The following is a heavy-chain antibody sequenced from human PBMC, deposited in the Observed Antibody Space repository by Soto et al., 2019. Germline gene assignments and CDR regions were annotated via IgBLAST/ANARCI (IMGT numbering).Heavy chain of an antibody. CDR1: GFSLTTTGVG. D-gene: IGHD1-1*01. J-gene: IGHJ6*02. V-gene: IGHV2-5*01. CDR3: THLDPFRYLYGLDV. CDR2: IYWNDDK. Sequence: KSGPTLVNPTQTLTLTCTVSGFSLTTTGVGVGWVRQPPGKALEWLALIYWNDDKRYSPPLKTRLTITKDTSKNQVVLTMSNMDPVDTATYYCTHLDPFRYLYGLDVWGQGTTVTVSS.